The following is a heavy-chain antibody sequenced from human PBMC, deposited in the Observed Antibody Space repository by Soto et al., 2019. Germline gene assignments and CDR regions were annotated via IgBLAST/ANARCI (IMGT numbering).Heavy chain of an antibody. CDR1: GYTFTSYY. J-gene: IGHJ4*02. CDR2: INPSGGST. D-gene: IGHD3-16*02. CDR3: ASGRYYYDYIWGSYRSIPHY. Sequence: QVQLVQSGAEVKKPGASVKVSCKASGYTFTSYYMHWVRQAPGQGLEWMGIINPSGGSTSYAQKFQGRVTMTRDTSTSTVYMELSSLRSEDTAVYYCASGRYYYDYIWGSYRSIPHYWGQGTLVTVSS. V-gene: IGHV1-46*03.